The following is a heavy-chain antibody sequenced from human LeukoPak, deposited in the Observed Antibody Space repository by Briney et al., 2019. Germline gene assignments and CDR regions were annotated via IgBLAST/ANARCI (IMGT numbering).Heavy chain of an antibody. CDR3: ARGRRERITMIVVVIRRYNWFDP. D-gene: IGHD3-22*01. CDR1: GGSISSYY. CDR2: IHDSGST. Sequence: SETLSLTCTVSGGSISSYYWSWIRQPPGKGLEWIGYIHDSGSTYNNPSLKSRISISIDTSKNQFSLKLNSVTAADTAVYYCARGRRERITMIVVVIRRYNWFDPWGQGTLVTVSS. J-gene: IGHJ5*02. V-gene: IGHV4-59*12.